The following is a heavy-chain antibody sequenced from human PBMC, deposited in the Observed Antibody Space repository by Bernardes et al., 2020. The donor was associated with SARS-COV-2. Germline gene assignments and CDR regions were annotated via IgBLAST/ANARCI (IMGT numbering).Heavy chain of an antibody. CDR1: GYTFTSYD. D-gene: IGHD3-3*01. J-gene: IGHJ4*02. CDR3: ASAPYDFWSGYSSQQDY. V-gene: IGHV1-8*01. CDR2: MNPNSGNT. Sequence: ASVKVSCKASGYTFTSYDINWVRQATGQGLEWMGWMNPNSGNTGYAQKFQGRVTMTRNTSISTAYMELSSLRSEDTAVYYCASAPYDFWSGYSSQQDYWGQGTLVTVSS.